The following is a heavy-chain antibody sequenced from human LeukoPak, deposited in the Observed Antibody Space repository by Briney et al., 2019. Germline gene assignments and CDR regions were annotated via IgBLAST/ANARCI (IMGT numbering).Heavy chain of an antibody. J-gene: IGHJ4*02. Sequence: ASVKVSCKASGGTFSSYTISWVRQAPGRGLEWMGRIIPILGIANYAQKFQGRVTITADKSTSTAYMELSSLRSEDTAVYYCARALVERPADYWGQGTLVTVSS. CDR1: GGTFSSYT. CDR2: IIPILGIA. V-gene: IGHV1-69*02. CDR3: ARALVERPADY. D-gene: IGHD1-26*01.